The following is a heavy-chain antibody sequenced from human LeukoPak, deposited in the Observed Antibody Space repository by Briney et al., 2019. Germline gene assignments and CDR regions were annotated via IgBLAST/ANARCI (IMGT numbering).Heavy chain of an antibody. CDR2: SNHSGST. Sequence: PSETLSLSCAVYGGSFSGYYWSWIRQPPGKGLEWIGESNHSGSTNYNPSLKSRVTISVDTSKNQFSLKLSSVTAADTAVYYCARAPRRNYCSGGSCHPFDYWGQGTLVTVSS. V-gene: IGHV4-34*01. J-gene: IGHJ4*02. CDR1: GGSFSGYY. CDR3: ARAPRRNYCSGGSCHPFDY. D-gene: IGHD2-15*01.